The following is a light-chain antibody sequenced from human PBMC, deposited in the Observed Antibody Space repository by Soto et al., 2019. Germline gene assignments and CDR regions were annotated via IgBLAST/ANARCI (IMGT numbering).Light chain of an antibody. CDR1: QDIYTW. V-gene: IGKV1D-12*01. CDR2: AAS. J-gene: IGKJ5*01. Sequence: DIQMTQSPSSVSASVGDRVTITCRVSQDIYTWLAWYQQKSGKAPKLLIYAASNLQSGVPSRFSGSGSGTHFTLTISSLQPEDFATYYCQQGNTFPITFGQGTRLEIK. CDR3: QQGNTFPIT.